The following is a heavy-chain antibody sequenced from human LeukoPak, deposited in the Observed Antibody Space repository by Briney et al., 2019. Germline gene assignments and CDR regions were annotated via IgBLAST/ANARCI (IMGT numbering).Heavy chain of an antibody. CDR1: GFTFSDYN. J-gene: IGHJ6*02. CDR2: ITGSGNTI. V-gene: IGHV3-11*01. D-gene: IGHD3-9*01. Sequence: GGSLRLSCAASGFTFSDYNMNWVRQAPGKGLEWVSYITGSGNTIHYADSVKGRFTISRDNAKNSLYLQMNSLRAEDTAVYYCARSIGLTGGGVDVWGQGTTVTVSS. CDR3: ARSIGLTGGGVDV.